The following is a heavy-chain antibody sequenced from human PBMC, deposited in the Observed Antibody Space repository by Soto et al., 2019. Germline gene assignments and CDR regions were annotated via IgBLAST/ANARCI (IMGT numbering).Heavy chain of an antibody. V-gene: IGHV3-33*01. CDR2: IWYDGSNK. CDR3: AREYNWNYVGAFDI. D-gene: IGHD1-7*01. J-gene: IGHJ3*02. Sequence: GGSLRLSCAASGFTFSSYGMHWVRQAPGKGLEWVAVIWYDGSNKYYADSVKGRFTISRDNSKNTLYLQMNSLRAEDTAVYYCAREYNWNYVGAFDIWGQGTMVTVSS. CDR1: GFTFSSYG.